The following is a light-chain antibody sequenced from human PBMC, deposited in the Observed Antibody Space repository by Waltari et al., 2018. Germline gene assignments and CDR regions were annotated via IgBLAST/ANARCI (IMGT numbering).Light chain of an antibody. Sequence: QSVLTQPASVSGSPGQSITISCTGSSHDVEDFNYVAWYQQHPDKAPKLILFDGPTRASGVSIRFSGPKSANTASLTISGLQAEDEAFYYCSSHTTRSLLGVFGGGTKLTVL. J-gene: IGLJ3*02. V-gene: IGLV2-14*03. CDR1: SHDVEDFNY. CDR3: SSHTTRSLLGV. CDR2: DGP.